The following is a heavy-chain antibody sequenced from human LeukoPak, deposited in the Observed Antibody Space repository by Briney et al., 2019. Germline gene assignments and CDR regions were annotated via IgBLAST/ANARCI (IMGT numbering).Heavy chain of an antibody. D-gene: IGHD6-13*01. V-gene: IGHV3-11*04. CDR1: GFTFSDYY. J-gene: IGHJ4*02. CDR2: ISGSSNTI. Sequence: GGSLRLSCTASGFTFSDYYLSWIRQAPGRGLKWVSYISGSSNTIYVANSLKGRFTISRDNAKNSLYLQMNILRAEDTAVYYCTRGGGYGSSWYVGNFDHWGQGALVTVSS. CDR3: TRGGGYGSSWYVGNFDH.